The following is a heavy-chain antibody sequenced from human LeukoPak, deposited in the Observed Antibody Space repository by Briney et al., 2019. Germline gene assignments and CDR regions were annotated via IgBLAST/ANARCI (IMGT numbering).Heavy chain of an antibody. CDR3: ATAPRYCSSTSCSMNFDY. Sequence: ASVKVSCKVSGYTLTELSMHWVRQAPGKGLEWMGGFDPEDGETIYAQKFQGRVTMTEDTSTDTAYMELTSLRSEDTAVYYCATAPRYCSSTSCSMNFDYWAREPWSPSPQ. V-gene: IGHV1-24*01. D-gene: IGHD2-2*01. CDR2: FDPEDGET. CDR1: GYTLTELS. J-gene: IGHJ4*02.